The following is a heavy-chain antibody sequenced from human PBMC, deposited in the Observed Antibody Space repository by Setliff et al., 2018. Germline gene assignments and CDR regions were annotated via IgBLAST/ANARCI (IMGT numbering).Heavy chain of an antibody. Sequence: ASVKVSCKASGYTFTSYDINWVRQATGQGLEWMGWMNPNSGNTGYAQKFQGRVTMTRNTSISTAYMELSSLRSEDTAVYYCATYCSGGSCYSFLHNYYYYGMDVWGQGTTVTVSS. D-gene: IGHD2-15*01. V-gene: IGHV1-8*02. CDR3: ATYCSGGSCYSFLHNYYYYGMDV. CDR1: GYTFTSYD. CDR2: MNPNSGNT. J-gene: IGHJ6*02.